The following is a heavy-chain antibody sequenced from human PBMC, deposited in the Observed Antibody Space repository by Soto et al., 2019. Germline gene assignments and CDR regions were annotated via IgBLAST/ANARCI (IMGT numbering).Heavy chain of an antibody. CDR2: IKQDGSEK. CDR3: VFGVAHLPQTFDY. J-gene: IGHJ4*02. V-gene: IGHV3-7*01. Sequence: PGGSLRLSCAASGFTFSSYWMSWVRQAPGKGLEWVANIKQDGSEKYYVDSVKGRFTISRDNAKNSLYLQMNSLRAEDTAVYYCVFGVAHLPQTFDYWGQGTLVTVSS. D-gene: IGHD3-3*01. CDR1: GFTFSSYW.